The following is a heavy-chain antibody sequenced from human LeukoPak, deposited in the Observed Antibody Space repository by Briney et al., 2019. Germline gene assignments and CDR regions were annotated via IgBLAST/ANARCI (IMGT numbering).Heavy chain of an antibody. CDR1: GYTFTSYD. D-gene: IGHD3-22*01. J-gene: IGHJ3*02. CDR3: ATTIPYYDSSGRKTQVAFDI. CDR2: MNPNSANT. V-gene: IGHV1-8*01. Sequence: ASVKVSCKASGYTFTSYDINWVRQATGQGLEWMGWMNPNSANTGYAQKFQGRVTMTRNTSISTAYMELSSLRSEDTAVYYCATTIPYYDSSGRKTQVAFDIWGQRTMVTVSS.